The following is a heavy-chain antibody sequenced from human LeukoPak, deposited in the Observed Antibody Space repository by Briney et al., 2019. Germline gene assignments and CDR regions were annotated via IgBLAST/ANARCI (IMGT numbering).Heavy chain of an antibody. J-gene: IGHJ3*02. Sequence: PSETLSLTCTVSGGSISSYYWSWIRQPPGKGLEWIGCIYYSGSTNYNPSLKSRVTISVDTSKNQFSLKLSSVTAADTAVYYCARQDGGNSLGAFDIWGQGTMVTVSS. D-gene: IGHD4-23*01. CDR2: IYYSGST. CDR1: GGSISSYY. CDR3: ARQDGGNSLGAFDI. V-gene: IGHV4-59*08.